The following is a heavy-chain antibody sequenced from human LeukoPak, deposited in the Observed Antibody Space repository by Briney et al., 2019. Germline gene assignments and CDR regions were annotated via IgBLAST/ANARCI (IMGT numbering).Heavy chain of an antibody. CDR3: ARADSSSSALDY. D-gene: IGHD6-6*01. CDR1: GYTFTGYY. Sequence: VASVKVSCKASGYTFTGYYMHWVRQAPGPGLEWMGIINPSGGSTSYAQKFQGRVTMTRDMSTSTVYMELSSLRSEDTAVYYCARADSSSSALDYWGQGTLVTVSS. V-gene: IGHV1-46*01. CDR2: INPSGGST. J-gene: IGHJ4*02.